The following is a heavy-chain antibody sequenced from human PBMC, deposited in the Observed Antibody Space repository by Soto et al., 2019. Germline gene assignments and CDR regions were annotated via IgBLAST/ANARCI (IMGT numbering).Heavy chain of an antibody. V-gene: IGHV4-30-4*01. CDR1: GASIYNGGYF. J-gene: IGHJ5*02. Sequence: PSETLSLTCSVSGASIYNGGYFWSWIRQSPGKGLEWIGHIHNSGSPYNNPSLNSRVTISADTSMNQFSLALTSVTAADTAMYYGARGPPAKKVDPGGQEIRVTFSS. CDR3: ARGPPAKKVDP. CDR2: IHNSGSP.